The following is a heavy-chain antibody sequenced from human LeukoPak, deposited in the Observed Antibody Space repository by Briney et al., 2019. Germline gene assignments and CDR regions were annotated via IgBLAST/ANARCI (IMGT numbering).Heavy chain of an antibody. CDR2: ISGSGGST. Sequence: PGGSLRLSCAASGFTFSSYAMSWVRQAPGKGLEWVSAISGSGGSTYYADSVKGWFTISRDNSKNTLYLQMNSLRAEDTAVYYCAKESGVVVTAPLDYWGQGTLVTVSS. CDR3: AKESGVVVTAPLDY. D-gene: IGHD2-21*02. J-gene: IGHJ4*02. V-gene: IGHV3-23*01. CDR1: GFTFSSYA.